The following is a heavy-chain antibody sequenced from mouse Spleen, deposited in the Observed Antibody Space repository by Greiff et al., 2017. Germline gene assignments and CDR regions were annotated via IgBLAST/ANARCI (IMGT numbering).Heavy chain of an antibody. CDR2: IFPGSGST. J-gene: IGHJ4*01. CDR3: ARAGAYYSIYYAMDY. Sequence: QVQLQQSGPELVKPGASVKISCKASGYTFTDYYINWVKQRPGQGLEWIGWIFPGSGSTYYNEKFKGKATLTVDKSSSTAYMLLSSLTSEDSAVYFCARAGAYYSIYYAMDYWGQGTSVTVSS. CDR1: GYTFTDYY. V-gene: IGHV1-75*01. D-gene: IGHD2-5*01.